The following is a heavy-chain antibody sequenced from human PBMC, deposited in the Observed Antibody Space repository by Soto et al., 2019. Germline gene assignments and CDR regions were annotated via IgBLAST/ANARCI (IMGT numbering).Heavy chain of an antibody. CDR1: GYAFSTYW. CDR2: IDPSDSYT. J-gene: IGHJ4*02. Sequence: PGESLKISCQGSGYAFSTYWISWLRQMPEKGLEWMGRIDPSDSYTTYSPSLRGHVTISSDESISTAYLQLRSLKPSDTGMYYCARGGLYRESRGYVDFWGQGTLVTV. D-gene: IGHD3-22*01. CDR3: ARGGLYRESRGYVDF. V-gene: IGHV5-10-1*01.